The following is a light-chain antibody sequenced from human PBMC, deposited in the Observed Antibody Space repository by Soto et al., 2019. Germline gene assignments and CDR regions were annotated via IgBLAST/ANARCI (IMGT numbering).Light chain of an antibody. J-gene: IGKJ1*01. CDR1: QVIRND. V-gene: IGKV1-17*01. Sequence: DIQMTQSPSSLSASVGDRVTITCRASQVIRNDLGWYQQKPGKAPKRLIYAAYTLQSGVPSRFSGSGSGTEFTLTISSLQPDDFATYYCQQYNSYSPATFGQGTKVDIK. CDR3: QQYNSYSPAT. CDR2: AAY.